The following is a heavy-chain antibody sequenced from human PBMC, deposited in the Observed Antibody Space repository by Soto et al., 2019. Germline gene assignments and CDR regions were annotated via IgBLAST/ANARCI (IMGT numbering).Heavy chain of an antibody. V-gene: IGHV3-9*01. CDR3: AKDISFGGVIVIPDAFDI. J-gene: IGHJ3*02. D-gene: IGHD3-16*02. CDR2: ISWNSGSI. CDR1: GFTFDDYA. Sequence: GGSLRLSCAASGFTFDDYAMHWVRQAPGKGLEWVSGISWNSGSIGYADSVKGRFTISRDNAKNSLYLQMNSLRAEDTALYYCAKDISFGGVIVIPDAFDIWGQGTMVTVSS.